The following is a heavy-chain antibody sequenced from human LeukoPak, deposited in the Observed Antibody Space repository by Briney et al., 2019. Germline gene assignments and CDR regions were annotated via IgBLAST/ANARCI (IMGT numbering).Heavy chain of an antibody. CDR3: ARHRKSARNYLYYYMDV. V-gene: IGHV4-39*01. J-gene: IGHJ6*03. CDR1: GGSISSSSYY. Sequence: PSETLSLTCTVSGGSISSSSYYWGWIRQPPGKGLEWIGSIYYSGSTYYNPSLKSRVTISVDTSKNQFSLKLTSVTAADTALYYCARHRKSARNYLYYYMDVWGKGTTVTVSS. D-gene: IGHD6-6*01. CDR2: IYYSGST.